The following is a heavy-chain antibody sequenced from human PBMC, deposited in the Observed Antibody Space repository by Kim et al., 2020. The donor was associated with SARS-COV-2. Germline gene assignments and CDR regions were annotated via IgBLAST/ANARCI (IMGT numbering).Heavy chain of an antibody. Sequence: SVKGRFTSSRDNAKNSLYLQMNSLRDEDTAVYYCERDSSGWYQDVNWFDPWGQGTLVTVSS. D-gene: IGHD6-19*01. J-gene: IGHJ5*02. CDR3: ERDSSGWYQDVNWFDP. V-gene: IGHV3-48*02.